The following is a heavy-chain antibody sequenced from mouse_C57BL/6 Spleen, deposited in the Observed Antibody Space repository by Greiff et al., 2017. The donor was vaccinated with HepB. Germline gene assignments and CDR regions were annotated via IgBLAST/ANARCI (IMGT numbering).Heavy chain of an antibody. Sequence: VQRVESGAELVRPGTSVKVSCKASGYAFTNYLIEWVKQRPGQGLEWIGVINPGSGGTNYNEKFKGKATLTADKSSSTAYMQLSSLTSEDSAVYFCAREEVATGYFDYWGQGTTLTVSS. CDR3: AREEVATGYFDY. J-gene: IGHJ2*01. CDR2: INPGSGGT. CDR1: GYAFTNYL. V-gene: IGHV1-54*01. D-gene: IGHD1-1*01.